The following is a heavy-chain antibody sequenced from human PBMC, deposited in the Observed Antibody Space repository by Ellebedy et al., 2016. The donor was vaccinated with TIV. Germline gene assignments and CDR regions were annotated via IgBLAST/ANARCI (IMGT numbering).Heavy chain of an antibody. Sequence: AASVKVSCKASGYTFTNYGISWARQAPGQGLEWMGWITPYNGNTNYAQNLQGRVTLTTDTSTSTAYMELRSLTSDDTAMYYCARVSDSSISCHQIDPWGLGTLVTVSS. CDR2: ITPYNGNT. CDR3: ARVSDSSISCHQIDP. D-gene: IGHD2-2*01. J-gene: IGHJ5*02. CDR1: GYTFTNYG. V-gene: IGHV1-18*04.